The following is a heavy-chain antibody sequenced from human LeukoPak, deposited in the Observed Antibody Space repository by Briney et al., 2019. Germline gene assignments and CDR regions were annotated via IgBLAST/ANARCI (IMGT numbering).Heavy chain of an antibody. Sequence: SETLTLTCTVSGGSISSGSYYWRWIRQPAGKGLEWIGRIYTSGSTNYNPSLKSRVTISVDTSKNQFSLKLTSVTAADTAVYYCATSISGTTYAFDIWGQGTMVTVSS. CDR1: GGSISSGSYY. J-gene: IGHJ3*02. CDR2: IYTSGST. CDR3: ATSISGTTYAFDI. V-gene: IGHV4-61*02. D-gene: IGHD1-14*01.